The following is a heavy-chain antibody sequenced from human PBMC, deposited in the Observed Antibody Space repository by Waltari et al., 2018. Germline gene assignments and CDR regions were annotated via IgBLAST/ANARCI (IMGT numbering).Heavy chain of an antibody. V-gene: IGHV4-34*01. CDR1: GGSFSGFY. Sequence: QVQLQQWGAGLLKPSETLSLTCAVYGGSFSGFYWSWIRQPPGEGLEWIGEINHSGNTNYNPSLKSRVTISLDTSKNQFSLELSSVTAADTAVYYCARDPSGKNFDYWGQGTLVTVSS. CDR2: INHSGNT. J-gene: IGHJ4*02. D-gene: IGHD6-25*01. CDR3: ARDPSGKNFDY.